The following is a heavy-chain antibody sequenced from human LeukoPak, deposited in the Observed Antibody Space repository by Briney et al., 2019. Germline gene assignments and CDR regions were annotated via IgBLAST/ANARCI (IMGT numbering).Heavy chain of an antibody. J-gene: IGHJ6*04. D-gene: IGHD2-2*01. CDR2: ISYDGSNK. CDR3: ARMPRGPDV. Sequence: GGSLRLSCAASGFAFSPYAMHWVRQAPGKGLEWVAVISYDGSNKYYADSVKGRFTISRDNAKNSLYLQMNSLRAEDTAVYYCARMPRGPDVWGKGTTVTVSS. V-gene: IGHV3-30-3*01. CDR1: GFAFSPYA.